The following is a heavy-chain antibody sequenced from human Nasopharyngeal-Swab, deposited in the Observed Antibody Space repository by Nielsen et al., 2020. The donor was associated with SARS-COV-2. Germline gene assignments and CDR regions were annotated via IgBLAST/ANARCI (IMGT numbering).Heavy chain of an antibody. CDR1: GFTFISYG. CDR2: ISYDGSNK. CDR3: AKDVTIFRVVNYYMDV. D-gene: IGHD3-3*01. Sequence: GGSLRLSCAASGFTFISYGMHWVRQAPGKGLEWLAVISYDGSNKYYADSVKGRFTISRDNSNNTLYLQMNSLRAEDTAVYYCAKDVTIFRVVNYYMDVWDKGTTVTVSS. J-gene: IGHJ6*03. V-gene: IGHV3-30*18.